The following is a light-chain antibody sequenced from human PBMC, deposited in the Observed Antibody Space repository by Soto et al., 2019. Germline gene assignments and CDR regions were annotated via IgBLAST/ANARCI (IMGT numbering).Light chain of an antibody. CDR2: WAS. J-gene: IGKJ2*01. CDR3: QQYYSTPYT. CDR1: QSVLFSSNNKNY. Sequence: DIVMTQSPDSLAVSLGERATINCKSSQSVLFSSNNKNYLAWYQQKPGQPLNLLISWASTRDSGVPDRFSGSGSGTEFTLTISSLQAEDVAVYYCQQYYSTPYTFGQGTKLEI. V-gene: IGKV4-1*01.